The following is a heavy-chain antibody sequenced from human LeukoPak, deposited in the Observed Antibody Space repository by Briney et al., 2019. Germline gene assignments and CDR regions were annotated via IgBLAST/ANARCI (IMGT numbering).Heavy chain of an antibody. J-gene: IGHJ3*02. CDR1: GFTFSSYA. Sequence: PGGSLRLPCAASGFTFSSYAMHWVRQAPGKGLEWVAVISYDGSNKYYADSVKGRFTISRDNSKNTLYLQMNSLRAEDTAVYYCAKAITMIVVVSAFDIWGQGTMVTVSS. CDR2: ISYDGSNK. CDR3: AKAITMIVVVSAFDI. D-gene: IGHD3-22*01. V-gene: IGHV3-30-3*01.